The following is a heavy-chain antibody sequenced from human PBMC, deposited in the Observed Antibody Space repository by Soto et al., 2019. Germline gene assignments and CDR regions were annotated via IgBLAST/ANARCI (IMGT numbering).Heavy chain of an antibody. CDR1: GFTFSSYV. V-gene: IGHV3-33*01. D-gene: IGHD2-21*02. J-gene: IGHJ6*02. CDR3: ARDRHPYCGPDCSSTPMDV. CDR2: IWYDGSNE. Sequence: GGSLRLSCGASGFTFSSYVMHWVRQAPGKGLEWVALIWYDGSNEYYADSVKGRFAISRDNSKNTMFLQMNTLRAEDTAVYYCARDRHPYCGPDCSSTPMDVWGQGTTVTVSS.